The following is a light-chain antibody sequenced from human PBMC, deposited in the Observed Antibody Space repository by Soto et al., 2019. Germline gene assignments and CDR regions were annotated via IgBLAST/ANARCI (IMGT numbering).Light chain of an antibody. CDR3: QQYNSHFPHT. V-gene: IGKV1-5*03. J-gene: IGKJ2*01. CDR2: NAS. Sequence: DIQMTQSPSTLSASVGDRVTITCRAGQSISSWWAGYQQKPGKAPKLLLYNASSLQSGVPSRLGCSGSVTESTLPIISLQADVFATYCWQQYNSHFPHTFGQGTKLEIK. CDR1: QSISSW.